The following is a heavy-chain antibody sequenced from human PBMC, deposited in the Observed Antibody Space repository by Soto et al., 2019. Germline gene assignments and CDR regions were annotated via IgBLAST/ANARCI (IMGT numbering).Heavy chain of an antibody. D-gene: IGHD3-9*01. J-gene: IGHJ6*03. CDR1: GGSISSSSYY. CDR3: AGKDILTGGEIRNYYMDV. V-gene: IGHV4-39*01. Sequence: SETLSLTCTVSGGSISSSSYYWGWIRQPPGKGLEWIGSIYYSGSTYYNPSLKSRVTISVDTSKNQFSLKLSSVTAADTAVYYCAGKDILTGGEIRNYYMDVWGKGTTVTVSS. CDR2: IYYSGST.